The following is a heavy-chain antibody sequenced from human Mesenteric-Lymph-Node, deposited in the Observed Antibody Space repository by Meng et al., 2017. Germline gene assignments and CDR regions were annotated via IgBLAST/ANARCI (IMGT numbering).Heavy chain of an antibody. D-gene: IGHD3-10*01. CDR2: TYYRSKWYN. V-gene: IGHV6-1*01. J-gene: IGHJ3*02. Sequence: LRLSCAISGDSVSSNSAAWNWIRQSPSRGLEWLGRTYYRSKWYNDYAVSVKSRITINPDTSKNQFSLQLNSVTPEDTAVYYCARDPSHYGSGSYYKRGNAFDIWGQGKMVTVSS. CDR3: ARDPSHYGSGSYYKRGNAFDI. CDR1: GDSVSSNSAA.